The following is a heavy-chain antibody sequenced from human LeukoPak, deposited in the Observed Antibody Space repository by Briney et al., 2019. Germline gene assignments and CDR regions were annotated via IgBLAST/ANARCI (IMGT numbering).Heavy chain of an antibody. CDR2: INSDGSST. D-gene: IGHD6-13*01. Sequence: PGGSLRLSCAASGLTFSSYWMHWVRQAPGKGLVWVSRINSDGSSTSYADSVKGRFTISRDNAKNSLYLQMNSLRAEDTAVYYCARDVIGAAGPKYYSYMDVWGKGTTVIVSS. CDR1: GLTFSSYW. J-gene: IGHJ6*03. V-gene: IGHV3-74*01. CDR3: ARDVIGAAGPKYYSYMDV.